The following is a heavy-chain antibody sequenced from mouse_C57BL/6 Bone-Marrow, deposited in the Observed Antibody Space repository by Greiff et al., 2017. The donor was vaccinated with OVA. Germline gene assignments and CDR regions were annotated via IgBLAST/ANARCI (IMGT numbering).Heavy chain of an antibody. CDR3: ALYDGYYVAY. CDR1: GSTFTDYH. V-gene: IGHV1-18*01. J-gene: IGHJ3*01. Sequence: VQLQQSGPELVKPGASVKIPCKASGSTFTDYHMAWVKQSHGKSLEWIGDINPNNGGTIYNQKFKGKATLTVDKSSSTAYMELRSLTSEDTAFYYCALYDGYYVAYWGQGTLVTVSA. CDR2: INPNNGGT. D-gene: IGHD2-3*01.